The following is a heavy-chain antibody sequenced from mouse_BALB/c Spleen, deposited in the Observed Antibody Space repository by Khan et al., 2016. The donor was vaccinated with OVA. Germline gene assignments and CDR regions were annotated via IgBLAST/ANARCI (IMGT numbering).Heavy chain of an antibody. V-gene: IGHV3-2*02. Sequence: EVQLQESGPGLVKPSQSLSLTCTVTGYSITSGYGWNWIRQFPGNKLEWMGYISYSGSTNYNPSLKSRISITLDTSKNQFFLQLNAVTTEDTATKYWARTARIEYWGQGTTLTVSS. CDR3: ARTARIEY. D-gene: IGHD1-2*01. CDR2: ISYSGST. CDR1: GYSITSGYG. J-gene: IGHJ2*01.